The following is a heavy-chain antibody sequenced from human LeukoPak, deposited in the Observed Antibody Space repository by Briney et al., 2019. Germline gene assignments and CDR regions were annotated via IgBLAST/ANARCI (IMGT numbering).Heavy chain of an antibody. CDR2: ISAYNGNT. J-gene: IGHJ4*02. Sequence: GASVRVSCKASGYTFTSYGISWVRQAPGQGLEWMGWISAYNGNTNYAQKLQGRVTMTTDTSTSTAYMELRSLRSGDTAVYYCARARVTIFGVVITPIDYWGQGTLVTVSS. V-gene: IGHV1-18*01. D-gene: IGHD3-3*01. CDR1: GYTFTSYG. CDR3: ARARVTIFGVVITPIDY.